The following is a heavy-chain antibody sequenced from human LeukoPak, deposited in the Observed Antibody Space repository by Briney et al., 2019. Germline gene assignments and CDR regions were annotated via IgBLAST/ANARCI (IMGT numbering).Heavy chain of an antibody. CDR2: INPNSGGT. CDR1: GYTFTGYY. Sequence: GASVKVSCKASGYTFTGYYMHWVRQAPGQGLEWMGRINPNSGGTNYAQKFQGRVTMTRDTSISTAYMELSRLRSDDTAVYYCARTRFTMVRGVKENWFDPWGQGTLVTVSS. D-gene: IGHD3-10*01. J-gene: IGHJ5*02. V-gene: IGHV1-2*06. CDR3: ARTRFTMVRGVKENWFDP.